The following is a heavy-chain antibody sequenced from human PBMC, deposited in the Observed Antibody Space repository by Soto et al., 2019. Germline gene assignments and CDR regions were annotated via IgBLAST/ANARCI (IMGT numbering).Heavy chain of an antibody. CDR1: GFTFNAYA. Sequence: EVQLLESGGGLVQPGGSLRLSCAASGFTFNAYAMTWVRQAPGKGLEWVSVIGGSGGNRYSADSVRGRFTISRDNSKDTVDLQRNSLRVADPAVYYCARVASDYINSVDNGGQGILVTVSS. D-gene: IGHD4-4*01. V-gene: IGHV3-23*01. CDR3: ARVASDYINSVDN. J-gene: IGHJ4*02. CDR2: IGGSGGNR.